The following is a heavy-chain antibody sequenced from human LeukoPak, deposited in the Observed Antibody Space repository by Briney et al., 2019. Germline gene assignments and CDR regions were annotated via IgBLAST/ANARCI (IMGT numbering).Heavy chain of an antibody. V-gene: IGHV3-74*01. CDR3: ARDGGDGYNRDDFDY. CDR1: GFTFSSYW. CDR2: INSDGSST. Sequence: LPGGSLRLSCTASGFTFSSYWTHWVRQAPGKGLVGVSRINSDGSSTRYLDSVKGRFTVSRDNARNTLYLQMNSLRVEDTAVYYCARDGGDGYNRDDFDYWGQGTLVTVSS. J-gene: IGHJ4*02. D-gene: IGHD5-24*01.